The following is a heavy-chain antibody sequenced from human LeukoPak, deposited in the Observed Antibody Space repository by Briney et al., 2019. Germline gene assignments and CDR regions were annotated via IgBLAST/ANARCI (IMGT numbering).Heavy chain of an antibody. CDR2: IYYSGST. D-gene: IGHD4-23*01. Sequence: SETLSLTCAVSGASISSYYWSWIRRPPGKGLEWIAFIYYSGSTKYNPSLKSRVTISVDTSKNQFSLKLSSVTAADTAVYYCARARYGGNSEGYFDPWGRGTLVTVSS. J-gene: IGHJ2*01. V-gene: IGHV4-59*01. CDR1: GASISSYY. CDR3: ARARYGGNSEGYFDP.